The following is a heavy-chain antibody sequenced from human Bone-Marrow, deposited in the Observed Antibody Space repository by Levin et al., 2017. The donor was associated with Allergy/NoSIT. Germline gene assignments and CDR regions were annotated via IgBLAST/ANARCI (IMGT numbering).Heavy chain of an antibody. CDR3: AKDHGSCSGGSCYRYYFEN. CDR1: GFSFSSYA. V-gene: IGHV3-23*01. CDR2: ISLRGDST. J-gene: IGHJ4*02. D-gene: IGHD2-15*01. Sequence: GESLKISCAASGFSFSSYAMSWVRQAPGKGLEWVSAISLRGDSTYYADSVKGRFSISRDDSKNTLFLQMNSLRAEDTAVYYCAKDHGSCSGGSCYRYYFENWGQGTLVTVSS.